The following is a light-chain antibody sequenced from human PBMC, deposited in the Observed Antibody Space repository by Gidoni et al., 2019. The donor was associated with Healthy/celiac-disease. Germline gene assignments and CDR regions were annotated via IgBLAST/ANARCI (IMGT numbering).Light chain of an antibody. CDR1: QSISSW. CDR2: KAS. J-gene: IGKJ1*01. CDR3: QQYNSYSWT. Sequence: DIQMTQSPSTLSASVGDRVTITCRASQSISSWLAWYQQKPGKAPKLLIYKASSLESGVTSRFSGSGSWTEFTLTISSLQPDDFATYYCQQYNSYSWTFGQGTKVEIK. V-gene: IGKV1-5*03.